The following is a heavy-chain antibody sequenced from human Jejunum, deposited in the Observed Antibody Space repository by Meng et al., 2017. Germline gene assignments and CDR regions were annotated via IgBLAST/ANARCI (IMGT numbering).Heavy chain of an antibody. CDR3: ASDIRVTGGYWYLDL. Sequence: GGSLRLSCAPSGFTFMHYGMHWVRQAPGKGLEWVGSIWYDATRTYHIDSVKGRFAISRDNSENTLYLQLNSLRAEDTAVYCCASDIRVTGGYWYLDLWGRGTLVTVSS. CDR2: IWYDATRT. CDR1: GFTFMHYG. D-gene: IGHD7-27*01. J-gene: IGHJ2*01. V-gene: IGHV3-33*01.